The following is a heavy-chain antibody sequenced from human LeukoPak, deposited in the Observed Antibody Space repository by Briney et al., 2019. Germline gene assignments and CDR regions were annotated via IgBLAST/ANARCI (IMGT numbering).Heavy chain of an antibody. V-gene: IGHV4-30-4*01. CDR1: GGSISSGDYY. CDR2: IYYSGST. J-gene: IGHJ6*02. CDR3: ARDLYYYGMDV. Sequence: ASQTLSLTCTVSGGSISSGDYYWSWIRQPPGKGLECIGYIYYSGSTYYNPSLKSRVTISVDTSKNQFSLKLSSVTAADTAVYYCARDLYYYGMDVWGQGTTVTVSS.